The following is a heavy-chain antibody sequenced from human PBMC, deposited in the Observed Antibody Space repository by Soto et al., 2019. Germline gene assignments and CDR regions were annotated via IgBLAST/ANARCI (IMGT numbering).Heavy chain of an antibody. CDR3: ARDYYDILTGYYYYYYYYMDV. CDR1: GYTFTSYG. V-gene: IGHV1-18*01. D-gene: IGHD3-9*01. Sequence: ASVKVSCKASGYTFTSYGISGVRQAPGQGLEWMGWISAYNGNTNYAQKLQGRVTMTTDTSTSTAHMELSSLRSEDTAVYYCARDYYDILTGYYYYYYYYMDVWGKGTTVTVSS. CDR2: ISAYNGNT. J-gene: IGHJ6*03.